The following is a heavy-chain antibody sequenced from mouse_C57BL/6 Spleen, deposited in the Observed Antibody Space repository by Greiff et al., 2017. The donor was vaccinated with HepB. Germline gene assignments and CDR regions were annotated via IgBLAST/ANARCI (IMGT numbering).Heavy chain of an antibody. CDR3: AIYGSSPPYFDY. CDR2: IYPGSGST. J-gene: IGHJ2*01. Sequence: VQLQQPGAELVKPGASVKMSCKASGYTFTSYWITWVKQRPGQGLEWIGDIYPGSGSTNYNEKFKSKATLTVDTSSSTAYMQLSSLTSEDSAVYYCAIYGSSPPYFDYWGQGTTLTVSS. D-gene: IGHD1-1*01. V-gene: IGHV1-55*01. CDR1: GYTFTSYW.